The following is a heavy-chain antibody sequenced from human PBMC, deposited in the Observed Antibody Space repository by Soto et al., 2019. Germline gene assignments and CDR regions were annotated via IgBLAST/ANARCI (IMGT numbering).Heavy chain of an antibody. V-gene: IGHV3-30-3*01. CDR3: ARPDTPGIAEAGPHLRY. CDR1: GFTFSGYS. J-gene: IGHJ4*02. Sequence: GGSLRLSCAASGFTFSGYSMHWIRQAPGKGLEWVAVISYDGSNKYYADSVKGRFTITRDNSKNTLYLQMNSLRAEDTAVYYCARPDTPGIAEAGPHLRYWGQGTLVTVSS. D-gene: IGHD6-13*01. CDR2: ISYDGSNK.